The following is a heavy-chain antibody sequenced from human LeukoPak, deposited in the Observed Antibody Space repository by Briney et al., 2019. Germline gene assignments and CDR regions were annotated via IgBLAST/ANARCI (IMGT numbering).Heavy chain of an antibody. CDR2: VRYDGSNK. CDR3: AKDHDILTGYPLFDY. V-gene: IGHV3-30*02. Sequence: GGSLRLSCAASGFTFSSYGMHWVRQAPGKGLEWVAFVRYDGSNKYYADSVKGRFTISTDNSKNTLYLQMNSLGAEDTAVYYCAKDHDILTGYPLFDYWGQGTLVTVSS. D-gene: IGHD3-9*01. CDR1: GFTFSSYG. J-gene: IGHJ4*02.